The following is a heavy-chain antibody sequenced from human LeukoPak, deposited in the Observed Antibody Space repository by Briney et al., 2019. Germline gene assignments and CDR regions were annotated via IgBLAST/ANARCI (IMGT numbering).Heavy chain of an antibody. D-gene: IGHD3-16*01. CDR2: INPNSGGT. Sequence: ASVKVSCKASGYTFTGYYMHWVRQAPGQGLEWMGWINPNSGGTNYAQKFQGRVTMTRDTSISTAYMELSRLRSGDTAVYYCARDLGWGMGAFDIWGQGTMVTVSS. CDR3: ARDLGWGMGAFDI. V-gene: IGHV1-2*02. J-gene: IGHJ3*02. CDR1: GYTFTGYY.